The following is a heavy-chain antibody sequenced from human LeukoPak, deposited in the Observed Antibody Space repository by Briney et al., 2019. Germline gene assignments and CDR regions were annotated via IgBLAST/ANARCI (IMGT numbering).Heavy chain of an antibody. CDR3: TGYSYGRYFDY. CDR2: IYYSGST. Sequence: SETLSLTCTVSGGSIRSRSHYWGWIRQPPGKGLEYIGTIYYSGSTYYNPSLKSRVTISVDTSKNQFSLKLSSVTAADTAVYYCTGYSYGRYFDYWGQGTLVTVSS. J-gene: IGHJ4*02. CDR1: GGSIRSRSHY. V-gene: IGHV4-39*01. D-gene: IGHD5-18*01.